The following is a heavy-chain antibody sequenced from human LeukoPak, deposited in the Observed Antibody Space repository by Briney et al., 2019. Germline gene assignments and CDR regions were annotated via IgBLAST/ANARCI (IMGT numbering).Heavy chain of an antibody. CDR1: GGSFSGYY. D-gene: IGHD6-13*01. J-gene: IGHJ5*02. Sequence: SETLSLTCAVYGGSFSGYYWSWIRQPPGKGLEWIGEINHSGSTNYNPSLKSRVTISVDTSKNQFSLKLSSVTAADTAVYYCARHWRAAAGKNWFDPWGQGTLVTVSS. CDR3: ARHWRAAAGKNWFDP. CDR2: INHSGST. V-gene: IGHV4-34*01.